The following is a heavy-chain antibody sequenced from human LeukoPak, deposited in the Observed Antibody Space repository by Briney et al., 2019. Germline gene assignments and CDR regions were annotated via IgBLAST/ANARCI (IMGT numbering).Heavy chain of an antibody. CDR3: ATYRQVLLPFES. CDR1: GFSFNSYW. Sequence: GGSLRLSCVASGFSFNSYWMSWVRQAPGKGLEWVANIKQDGSEKFYVDSVKGRFTISRDNAKNSVYLQMNSLRAEDTAIYYCATYRQVLLPFESWGQGTLVTVSS. CDR2: IKQDGSEK. V-gene: IGHV3-7*03. D-gene: IGHD2-8*02. J-gene: IGHJ4*02.